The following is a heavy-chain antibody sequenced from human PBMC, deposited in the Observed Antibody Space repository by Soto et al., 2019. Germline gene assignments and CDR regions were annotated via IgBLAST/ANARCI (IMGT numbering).Heavy chain of an antibody. CDR3: ARGEIVGATMEVSTGYYFDY. CDR2: INHNGST. Sequence: SETLSLTCAVYGGSFSGYYWSWIRQPPGKGLEWIGEINHNGSTNYNPSLKSRVTISVDTSKNQFSLKLSSVTAADTAVYYCARGEIVGATMEVSTGYYFDYWGQGTLVTVSS. D-gene: IGHD1-26*01. V-gene: IGHV4-34*01. CDR1: GGSFSGYY. J-gene: IGHJ4*02.